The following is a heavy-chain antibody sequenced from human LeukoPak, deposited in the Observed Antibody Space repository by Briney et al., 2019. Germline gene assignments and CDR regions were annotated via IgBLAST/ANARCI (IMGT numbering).Heavy chain of an antibody. CDR1: GYTFTGYY. V-gene: IGHV1-2*04. CDR3: AREILDYGDYYYYYGMDV. CDR2: INPNSGGT. Sequence: ASVKVSCKASGYTFTGYYMHWVRQAPGQGLEWMGWINPNSGGTNYAQKFQGWATMTRDTSISTAYMELSRLRSDDTAVYYCAREILDYGDYYYYYGMDVWGQGTTVTVSS. D-gene: IGHD4-17*01. J-gene: IGHJ6*02.